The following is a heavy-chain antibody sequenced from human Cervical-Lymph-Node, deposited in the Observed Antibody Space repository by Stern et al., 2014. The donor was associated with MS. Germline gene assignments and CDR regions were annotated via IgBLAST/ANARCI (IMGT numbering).Heavy chain of an antibody. D-gene: IGHD3-3*01. Sequence: QMQLVQSGAEVKKPGASVKVSCKASGYTFTSYDLNWVRQATGPGLEWMGWMNPNSGNTGYAQKFQGRVTMTRNTSISTAYMELSSLRSEDTAVYYCARGFTYYDFWSGYLGWYFDLWGRGTLVTVSS. J-gene: IGHJ2*01. CDR2: MNPNSGNT. CDR3: ARGFTYYDFWSGYLGWYFDL. CDR1: GYTFTSYD. V-gene: IGHV1-8*01.